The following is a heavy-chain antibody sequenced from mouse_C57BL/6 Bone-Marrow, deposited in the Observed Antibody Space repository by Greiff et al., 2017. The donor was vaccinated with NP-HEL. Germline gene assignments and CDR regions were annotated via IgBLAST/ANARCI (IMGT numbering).Heavy chain of an antibody. V-gene: IGHV1-69*01. CDR2: IDPSDSYT. CDR3: AREWDFWFAY. CDR1: GYTFTSYW. J-gene: IGHJ3*01. Sequence: VQLQQPGAELVMPGASVKLSCKASGYTFTSYWMHWVKQRPGQGLEWIGEIDPSDSYTNYNQKFKGKSTLTVDKSSSTAYMQLSSLTSEDSAVYYCAREWDFWFAYWGQGTLVTVSA. D-gene: IGHD1-3*01.